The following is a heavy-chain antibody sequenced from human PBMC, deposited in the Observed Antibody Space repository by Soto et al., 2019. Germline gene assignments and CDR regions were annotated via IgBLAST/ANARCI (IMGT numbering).Heavy chain of an antibody. CDR2: INHSGST. J-gene: IGHJ6*02. CDR3: ARGEAARPYYYYYYGMDV. V-gene: IGHV4-34*01. CDR1: GGSFSGYY. Sequence: PSETLSLTCAVYGGSFSGYYWSWIRQPPGKGLEWIGEINHSGSTNYNPSLKSRVTISVDTSKNQFSLKLSSVTAADTAVYYCARGEAARPYYYYYYGMDVWGQGTTVTVSS. D-gene: IGHD6-6*01.